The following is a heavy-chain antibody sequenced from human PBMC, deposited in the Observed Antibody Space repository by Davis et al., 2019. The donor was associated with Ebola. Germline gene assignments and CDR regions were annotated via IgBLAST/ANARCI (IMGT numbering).Heavy chain of an antibody. D-gene: IGHD3-22*01. CDR3: ARGRYDSSGLIY. CDR1: VITFSSYA. V-gene: IGHV3-23*01. J-gene: IGHJ4*02. Sequence: GGSLRLSCTDSVITFSSYAMTWVRQAPGKGLEWVSAISGSGSSTYYADSVKGRFTISRDNSKNTLFLQMNSLRAEDTAVYYCARGRYDSSGLIYWGQGTLVTVSS. CDR2: ISGSGSST.